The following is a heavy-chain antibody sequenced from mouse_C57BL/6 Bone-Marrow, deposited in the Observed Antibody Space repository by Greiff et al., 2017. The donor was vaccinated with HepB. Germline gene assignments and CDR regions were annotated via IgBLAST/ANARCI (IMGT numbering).Heavy chain of an antibody. D-gene: IGHD1-1*01. CDR1: GYTFTSYW. CDR3: ARGRGYYGSSYFFAY. CDR2: IYPGSGST. V-gene: IGHV1-55*01. Sequence: QVQLQQPGAELVKPGASVKMSCKASGYTFTSYWITWVKQRPGQGLEWIGDIYPGSGSTNYNEKFKSKATLTVDTSSSTAYMQLSSLTSEDSAVYYCARGRGYYGSSYFFAYWGQGTLVTVSA. J-gene: IGHJ3*01.